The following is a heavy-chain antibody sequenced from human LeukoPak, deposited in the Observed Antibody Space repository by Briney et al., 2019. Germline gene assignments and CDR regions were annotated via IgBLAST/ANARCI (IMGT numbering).Heavy chain of an antibody. CDR2: ISVSATNT. Sequence: PGGSLRLSCAASGFTFSSFDMTWVRQAPGKGLEWVSTISVSATNTYYADSVKGRFTISRENSKNTLYLQMNSLRADDTAVYYCATITSMRVVLISWGQGTLVTVSS. CDR3: ATITSMRVVLIS. V-gene: IGHV3-23*01. CDR1: GFTFSSFD. D-gene: IGHD3-22*01. J-gene: IGHJ1*01.